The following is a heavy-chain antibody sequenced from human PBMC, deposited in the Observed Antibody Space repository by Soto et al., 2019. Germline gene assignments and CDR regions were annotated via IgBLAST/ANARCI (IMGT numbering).Heavy chain of an antibody. D-gene: IGHD3-3*01. J-gene: IGHJ4*02. V-gene: IGHV3-72*01. Sequence: EVQLVESGGGLVQPGGSLRLSCAASGFTLSDHYMDWVRQASGKGLEWVGRIKNKAGSYSTEYAASVTGRFTISRDDSKNSLYLQMNSLKTEDTAVYYCADLTWNGYYLPWGQGTLVIVSS. CDR2: IKNKAGSYST. CDR1: GFTLSDHY. CDR3: ADLTWNGYYLP.